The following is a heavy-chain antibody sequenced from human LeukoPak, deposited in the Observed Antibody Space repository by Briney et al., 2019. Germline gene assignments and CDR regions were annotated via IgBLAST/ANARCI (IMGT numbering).Heavy chain of an antibody. CDR1: GFPVSSNF. CDR3: ARDGGANTV. V-gene: IGHV3-66*01. D-gene: IGHD4-11*01. J-gene: IGHJ4*02. CDR2: IYNDGST. Sequence: GGSLRLSCAASGFPVSSNFMNWVRQAPGRGLEWVSVIYNDGSTHYADSVKGRFTISRGNSKNTLYLQMNSLRAEDTAVYYCARDGGANTVWGQGTLVTVSS.